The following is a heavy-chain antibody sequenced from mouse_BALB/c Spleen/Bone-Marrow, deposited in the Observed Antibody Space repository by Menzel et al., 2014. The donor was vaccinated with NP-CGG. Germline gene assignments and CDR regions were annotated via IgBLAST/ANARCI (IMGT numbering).Heavy chain of an antibody. D-gene: IGHD3-1*01. V-gene: IGHV1-55*01. J-gene: IGHJ3*01. Sequence: QVQLQQSGAELVKPGTSVKLSCKASGYNFTSYWINWVKLRPGQGLEWIGDIYPGSCSTNYNEKFKSKATLTVDTSSSTAYMQLSSLASEDSALYYCARFSQLGLLAYWGQGTLVTVSA. CDR3: ARFSQLGLLAY. CDR2: IYPGSCST. CDR1: GYNFTSYW.